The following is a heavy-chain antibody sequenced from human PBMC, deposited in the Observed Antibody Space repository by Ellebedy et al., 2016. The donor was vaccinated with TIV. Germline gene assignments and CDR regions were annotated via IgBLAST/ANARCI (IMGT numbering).Heavy chain of an antibody. D-gene: IGHD2-21*02. J-gene: IGHJ4*02. CDR2: IWFDASNK. V-gene: IGHV3-33*07. Sequence: PGGSLRLSCAASGFTFSRYGIYWVRQTPGKGLEWVAVIWFDASNKYYTDSVKGRFTVSRDNSKNTVYLQMDSLRAEDTAMYYCSRAYCSGDCWGGFDYWGQGTLVTVSS. CDR3: SRAYCSGDCWGGFDY. CDR1: GFTFSRYG.